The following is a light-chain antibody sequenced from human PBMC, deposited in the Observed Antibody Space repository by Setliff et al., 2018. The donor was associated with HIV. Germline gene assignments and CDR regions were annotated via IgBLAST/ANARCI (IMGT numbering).Light chain of an antibody. Sequence: QSALTQPASVSGSPGQSIIISCTGTSSDVGGYNYVSWYQQHPGKAPKLIIYEVTNRPSGVSDRFSGSKSVNTASLTISGLQTEDEADYYCCSNTGSNTYVFGTGTKVPS. CDR1: SSDVGGYNY. J-gene: IGLJ1*01. V-gene: IGLV2-14*01. CDR3: CSNTGSNTYV. CDR2: EVT.